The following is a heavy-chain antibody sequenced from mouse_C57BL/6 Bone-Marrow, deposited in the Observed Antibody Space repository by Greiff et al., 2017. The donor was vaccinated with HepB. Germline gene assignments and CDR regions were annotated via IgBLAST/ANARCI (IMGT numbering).Heavy chain of an antibody. CDR1: GYTFTSYD. Sequence: QVQLQQSGPELVKPGASVKLSCKASGYTFTSYDINWVKQRPGQGLEWIGWIYPRDGSTKYNEKFKGKATLTVDTSSSTAYMELHSLTSEDSAVYFCARGGYYGSSYGDYAMDYWGQGTSVTVSS. CDR2: IYPRDGST. J-gene: IGHJ4*01. V-gene: IGHV1-85*01. D-gene: IGHD1-1*01. CDR3: ARGGYYGSSYGDYAMDY.